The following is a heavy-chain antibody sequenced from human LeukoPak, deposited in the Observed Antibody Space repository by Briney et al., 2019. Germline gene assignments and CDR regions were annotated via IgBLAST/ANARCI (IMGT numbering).Heavy chain of an antibody. CDR3: ARHGRGLQFFEY. CDR2: IFYSGST. J-gene: IGHJ4*02. Sequence: PSETLSLTCTVSGGSISSSSYYWGWIRQPPGKGLEWIGSIFYSGSTYYTPSLKSRVTISVDTSKNQFSLKLSSVTAADTAVYYCARHGRGLQFFEYWGQGTLVTVSS. D-gene: IGHD3-3*01. CDR1: GGSISSSSYY. V-gene: IGHV4-39*01.